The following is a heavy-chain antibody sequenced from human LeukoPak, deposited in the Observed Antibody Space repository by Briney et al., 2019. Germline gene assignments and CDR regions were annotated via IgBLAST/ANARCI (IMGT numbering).Heavy chain of an antibody. D-gene: IGHD3-22*01. CDR3: AKQAMIVVVTPHFDY. CDR2: ISGSGTST. CDR1: GFTFSSYA. V-gene: IGHV3-23*01. J-gene: IGHJ4*02. Sequence: GGSLRLSCEASGFTFSSYAMSWVRQAPGKGLEWVSAISGSGTSTYYADSVKGRFTISRDNSKNTLYLQMNSLRAEDTAVYYCAKQAMIVVVTPHFDYWGQGTLVTVSS.